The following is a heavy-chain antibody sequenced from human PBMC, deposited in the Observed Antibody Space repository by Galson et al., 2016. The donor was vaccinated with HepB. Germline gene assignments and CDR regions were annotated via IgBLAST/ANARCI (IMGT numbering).Heavy chain of an antibody. D-gene: IGHD2/OR15-2a*01. CDR1: GFTFSSYG. J-gene: IGHJ4*02. V-gene: IGHV3-33*01. CDR2: IWYDGSNK. Sequence: SLRLSCAASGFTFSSYGMHWVRQAPGKGLEWVAVIWYDGSNKYYEDSVKGRFTIPRDTSKNTLYLQMNSLRAEDTAVDYCARSFIRAAYFDYWGQGTRVTVSS. CDR3: ARSFIRAAYFDY.